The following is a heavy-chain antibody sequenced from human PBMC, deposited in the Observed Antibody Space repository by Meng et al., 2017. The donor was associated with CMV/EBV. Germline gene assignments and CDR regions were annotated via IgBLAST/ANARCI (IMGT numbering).Heavy chain of an antibody. V-gene: IGHV4-39*07. D-gene: IGHD6-13*01. CDR3: ARDTIAASGEGMDV. CDR1: GGSISSSSYY. J-gene: IGHJ6*02. CDR2: IYYSGNT. Sequence: GSLRLSCTVSGGSISSSSYYWGWIRQPPGKGLEWIGSIYYSGNTYYNPSLKSRVTISVDTSKNQFSLKLSSVTAADTAVYYCARDTIAASGEGMDVWGQGTTVTVSS.